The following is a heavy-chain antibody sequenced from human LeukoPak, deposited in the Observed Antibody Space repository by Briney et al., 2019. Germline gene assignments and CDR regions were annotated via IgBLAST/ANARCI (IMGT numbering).Heavy chain of an antibody. D-gene: IGHD6-19*01. CDR1: GFTFSSYA. CDR3: AKAVGIAVAGDYYGMDV. CDR2: ISGSGGST. V-gene: IGHV3-23*01. Sequence: PGGSLRLSCAASGFTFSSYAMSWVRQAPGKGLEWVSAISGSGGSTYYADSVKGRFTISRDNSKNTLYLQMNSLRAEDTAVYYCAKAVGIAVAGDYYGMDVWGQGTTVTVSS. J-gene: IGHJ6*02.